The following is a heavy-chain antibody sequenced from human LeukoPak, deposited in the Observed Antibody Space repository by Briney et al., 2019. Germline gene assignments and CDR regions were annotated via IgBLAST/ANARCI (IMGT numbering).Heavy chain of an antibody. D-gene: IGHD2-21*02. CDR3: ARDGLYCGGDCYPEYFQH. CDR1: GYTFTGYY. V-gene: IGHV1-18*04. Sequence: ASVKVSCKASGYTFTGYYMHWVRQAPGQGLEWMGWVSAYNGNTNYAQKLQGRVTMTTDTSTSIAYVELRSLRSDDTAVYYCARDGLYCGGDCYPEYFQHWGQGTLVTVSS. CDR2: VSAYNGNT. J-gene: IGHJ1*01.